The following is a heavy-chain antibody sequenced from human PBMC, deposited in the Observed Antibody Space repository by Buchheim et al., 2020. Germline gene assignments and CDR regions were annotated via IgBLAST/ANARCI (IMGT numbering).Heavy chain of an antibody. CDR1: GFTFSSFT. Sequence: EVQLVESGGGLVKPGGSLRLSCVASGFTFSSFTTHWVRQAPGKGLEWVSSISSHSSYIYYADSVKGRFTISRDNAKNSLYLQMNSLRVEDTAVYYCASFPVQLMNIDYWGQGTL. CDR2: ISSHSSYI. J-gene: IGHJ4*02. D-gene: IGHD1-1*01. CDR3: ASFPVQLMNIDY. V-gene: IGHV3-21*01.